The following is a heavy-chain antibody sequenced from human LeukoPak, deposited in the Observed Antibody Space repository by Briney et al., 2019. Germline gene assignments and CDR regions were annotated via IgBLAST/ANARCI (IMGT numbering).Heavy chain of an antibody. Sequence: SETLSLTCTVSGVSISSSNSYWGWIRQPPGKGLEWVGYIFYSGITNYNPSLKSRVTISVDTSKNQFSLKLSSVTAADTAVYYCARTNPWELKYYFDYWGQGTLVTVSS. J-gene: IGHJ4*02. CDR1: GVSISSSNSY. CDR3: ARTNPWELKYYFDY. CDR2: IFYSGIT. D-gene: IGHD1-7*01. V-gene: IGHV4-61*05.